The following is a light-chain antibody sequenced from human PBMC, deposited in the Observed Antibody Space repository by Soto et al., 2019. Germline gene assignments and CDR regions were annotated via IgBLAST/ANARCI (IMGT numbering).Light chain of an antibody. CDR3: QKYDSLPPP. V-gene: IGKV1-33*01. Sequence: DIQMTQSPSSLSASVVDRVTITCQASQAIRNYLNWYQQRPGTAPKLLIYGGSTLETGVPSRVSRRGSAADCKLTIRSRQPEYIAKYYCQKYDSLPPPFGGGTHVELK. J-gene: IGKJ4*01. CDR1: QAIRNY. CDR2: GGS.